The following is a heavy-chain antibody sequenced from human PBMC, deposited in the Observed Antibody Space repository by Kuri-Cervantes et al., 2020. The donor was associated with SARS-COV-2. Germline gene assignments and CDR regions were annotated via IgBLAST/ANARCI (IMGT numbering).Heavy chain of an antibody. CDR3: ARGFYFFSGYYYYGMDV. D-gene: IGHD2/OR15-2a*01. CDR1: GGSISSYY. CDR2: IYYSGST. V-gene: IGHV4-59*01. J-gene: IGHJ6*02. Sequence: GSLRLSCTVSGGSISSYYWSWIRQPPGKGLEWIGYIYYSGSTNYNPSLKSRVTISVGTSKNQFSLKLSSVTAADTAVYYCARGFYFFSGYYYYGMDVWGQGTTVTVSS.